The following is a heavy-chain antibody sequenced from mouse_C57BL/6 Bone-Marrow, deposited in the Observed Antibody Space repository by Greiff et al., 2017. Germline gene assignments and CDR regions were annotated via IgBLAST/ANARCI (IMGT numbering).Heavy chain of an antibody. D-gene: IGHD1-1*01. V-gene: IGHV14-3*01. CDR3: DVNYYDGNSYYYAIEY. CDR1: GFNIKNTY. Sequence: EVQLQQSVAELVRPGASVKLSCTASGFNIKNTYLYWLKQRPEQGLEWFGRIDPANGNTNYAPKFQGKATITADTSSNAAYLQHSSLTSEHTAIYYWDVNYYDGNSYYYAIEYWGQESSVTVSS. CDR2: IDPANGNT. J-gene: IGHJ4*01.